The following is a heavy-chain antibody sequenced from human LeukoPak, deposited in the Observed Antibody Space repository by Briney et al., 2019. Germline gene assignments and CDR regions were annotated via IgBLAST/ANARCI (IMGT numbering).Heavy chain of an antibody. CDR1: GFTFSSYA. CDR2: ISYDGSNK. V-gene: IGHV3-30*04. D-gene: IGHD3-22*01. J-gene: IGHJ4*02. CDR3: ARGPHYYDSSGAFDY. Sequence: GGSLRLSCAASGFTFSSYAMHWVRQAPGKGLEWVAVISYDGSNKYYADSVKGRFTISRDNSKNTLYLQMNSLRAEDTAVYYCARGPHYYDSSGAFDYWGQGTLVTVSS.